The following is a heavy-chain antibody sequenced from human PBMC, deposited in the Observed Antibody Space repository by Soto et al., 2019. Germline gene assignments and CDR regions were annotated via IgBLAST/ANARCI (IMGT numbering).Heavy chain of an antibody. CDR2: ISGSGGST. CDR3: AKDLFTINYYDSSGYYLKPDY. V-gene: IGHV3-23*01. CDR1: GFTFSSYA. D-gene: IGHD3-22*01. Sequence: SGGSLRLSCAASGFTFSSYAMSWVRQAPGKGLEWVSAISGSGGSTYYADSVKGRFTISRDNSKNTLYLQMNSLRAEDTAVYYCAKDLFTINYYDSSGYYLKPDYWGQGTLVTVSS. J-gene: IGHJ4*02.